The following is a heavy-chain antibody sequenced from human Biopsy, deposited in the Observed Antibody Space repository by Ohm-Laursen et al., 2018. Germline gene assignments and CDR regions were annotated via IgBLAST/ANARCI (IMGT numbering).Heavy chain of an antibody. D-gene: IGHD6-19*01. CDR1: SGSISSYY. Sequence: GTLSLTCTVSSGSISSYYWSWIRQPPGKGLEWIGYISYSGNTNYNPSLKSRVTRSVDTSKNQFSLKVYSVTAADTAIYYCATTTMDTSGWYGNYFDSWGQGALVTVSS. CDR2: ISYSGNT. CDR3: ATTTMDTSGWYGNYFDS. V-gene: IGHV4-59*08. J-gene: IGHJ4*02.